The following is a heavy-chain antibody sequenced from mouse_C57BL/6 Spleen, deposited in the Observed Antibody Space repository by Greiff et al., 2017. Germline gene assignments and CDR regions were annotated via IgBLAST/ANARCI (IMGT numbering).Heavy chain of an antibody. CDR2: IDPEDGAT. J-gene: IGHJ2*01. CDR3: ATPFMTTVVATGYFDY. Sequence: VQLQQPGAELVKPGASVTLSCTASGFNIKDYYMHWVKQRTEQGLEWIGRIDPEDGATTSAPKFQGKATITADTTSNTAYLQLSSLTSEDTAVYYWATPFMTTVVATGYFDYGGKGTTLTVSS. V-gene: IGHV14-2*01. D-gene: IGHD1-1*01. CDR1: GFNIKDYY.